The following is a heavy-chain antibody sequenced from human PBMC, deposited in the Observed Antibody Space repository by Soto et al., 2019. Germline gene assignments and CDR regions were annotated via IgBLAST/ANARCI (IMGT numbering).Heavy chain of an antibody. CDR3: AKSPHYDYIWGSYFDY. CDR1: GITYSSGG. J-gene: IGHJ4*02. D-gene: IGHD3-16*01. V-gene: IGHV3-23*01. Sequence: RQSGAAAGITYSSGGMSWEQQATGKGLEWVSAISGSGGSTYYADSVKGRFTISRDNSKNTLYLQMNSLRAEDTAVYYCAKSPHYDYIWGSYFDYWGQGTLVTVSS. CDR2: ISGSGGST.